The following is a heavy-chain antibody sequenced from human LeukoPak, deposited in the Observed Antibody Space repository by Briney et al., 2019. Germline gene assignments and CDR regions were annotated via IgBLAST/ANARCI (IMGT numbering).Heavy chain of an antibody. Sequence: ASLKVSCKASGYTFTNYDINWVRQATGQGLEWMGWMNPNSGNTGYAQKLQGRVTITRNTSISTAYMKLRSLRSEDTAVYYCAREDTSKRFEWGEGTLVTLSS. CDR2: MNPNSGNT. CDR3: AREDTSKRFE. J-gene: IGHJ4*02. D-gene: IGHD2-2*01. CDR1: GYTFTNYD. V-gene: IGHV1-8*03.